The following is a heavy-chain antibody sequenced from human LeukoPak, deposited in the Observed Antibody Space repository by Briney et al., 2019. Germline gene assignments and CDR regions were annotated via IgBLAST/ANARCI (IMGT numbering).Heavy chain of an antibody. Sequence: SVKVSCKASGGTFSSYAISWVRQAPGQGLEWMGGIIPIFGTANYAQKFQGRVTITADESTSTVYMELSSLRSEDTAVYYCASRYCSSTSCYPDYWYFDLWGRGTLVTVSS. CDR3: ASRYCSSTSCYPDYWYFDL. CDR1: GGTFSSYA. V-gene: IGHV1-69*13. CDR2: IIPIFGTA. J-gene: IGHJ2*01. D-gene: IGHD2-2*01.